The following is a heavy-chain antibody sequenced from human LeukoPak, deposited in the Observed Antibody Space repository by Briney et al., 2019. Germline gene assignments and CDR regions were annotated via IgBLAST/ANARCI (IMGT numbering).Heavy chain of an antibody. J-gene: IGHJ4*02. Sequence: SETLSLTCAVYGGSFSGYYWSWIRQPPGQGLEWIGSIYYSGSTYYNPSLKSRVTISVDTSKNQFSLKLSSVTAADTAVYFCTRLHWGSGGSGSLDYCGQGSPVTVSS. D-gene: IGHD7-27*01. CDR1: GGSFSGYY. CDR2: IYYSGST. V-gene: IGHV4-34*01. CDR3: TRLHWGSGGSGSLDY.